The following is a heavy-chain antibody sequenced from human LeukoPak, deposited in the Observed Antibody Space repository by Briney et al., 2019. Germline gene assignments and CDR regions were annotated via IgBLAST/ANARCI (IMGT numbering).Heavy chain of an antibody. D-gene: IGHD6-19*01. J-gene: IGHJ4*02. CDR2: IIPIFGTA. CDR3: ARVEAVAAAFDY. Sequence: ASVKVSCKASGGTFSGYAISWVRQAPGQGLEWMGGIIPIFGTANYAQKFQGRVTITADKSTSTAYMELSSLRSEDTAVYYCARVEAVAAAFDYWGQGTLVTVSS. V-gene: IGHV1-69*06. CDR1: GGTFSGYA.